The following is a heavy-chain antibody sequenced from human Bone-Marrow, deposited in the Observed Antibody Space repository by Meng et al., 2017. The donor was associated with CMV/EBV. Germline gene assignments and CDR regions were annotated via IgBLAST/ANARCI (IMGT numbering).Heavy chain of an antibody. Sequence: SGVSFSSYAMSWVRQAPGMGLEWVSHISNSGTYTNYADSVKGRFTISRDNAKSSLYLHMSSLRAEDTAVYYCARRGLSGGTAAVFDYWGQGTLVTVSS. D-gene: IGHD2-8*02. CDR3: ARRGLSGGTAAVFDY. CDR1: GVSFSSYA. J-gene: IGHJ4*02. V-gene: IGHV3-11*06. CDR2: ISNSGTYT.